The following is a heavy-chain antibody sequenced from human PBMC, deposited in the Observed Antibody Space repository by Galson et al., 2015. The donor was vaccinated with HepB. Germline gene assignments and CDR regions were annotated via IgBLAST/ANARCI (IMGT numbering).Heavy chain of an antibody. CDR3: TRGADSPIYLDY. CDR2: ITSDGSGT. V-gene: IGHV3-74*03. J-gene: IGHJ4*02. D-gene: IGHD2-15*01. CDR1: GFTFSSYW. Sequence: SLRLSCAASGFTFSSYWMHWVRQAPGKGLVWISRITSDGSGTTYADSVKGRFTISRDNAKNTLSLHMSSLRAEDTAVYYCTRGADSPIYLDYWGQGTLVTVSS.